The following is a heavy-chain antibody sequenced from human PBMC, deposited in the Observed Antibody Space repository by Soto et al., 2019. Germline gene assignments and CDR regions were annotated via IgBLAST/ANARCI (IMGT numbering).Heavy chain of an antibody. J-gene: IGHJ4*02. Sequence: SETLSLTCTVSGGSISSGGYYWSWIRQHPGKGLEWIGYIYYSGSTYYNPSLKSRVTISVDTSKNQFSLKLSSVTAADTAVYYCARALEGGHSSSTIKLFDYWGQGAMVTVYS. CDR2: IYYSGST. CDR3: ARALEGGHSSSTIKLFDY. CDR1: GGSISSGGYY. D-gene: IGHD6-6*01. V-gene: IGHV4-31*03.